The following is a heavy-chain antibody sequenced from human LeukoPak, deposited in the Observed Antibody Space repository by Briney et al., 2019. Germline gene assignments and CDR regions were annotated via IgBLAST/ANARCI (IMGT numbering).Heavy chain of an antibody. CDR3: AREHYDFWSGYYGY. CDR2: IKQDGSEK. D-gene: IGHD3-3*01. Sequence: RGGSLRLSSAASGFTFSIYWMSWVRQAPRKGLEWVANIKQDGSEKYYVDSVKGRFTISRDNAKNSLYLQMNSLRAEDTAVYYCAREHYDFWSGYYGYWGQGTLVTVSS. V-gene: IGHV3-7*01. J-gene: IGHJ4*02. CDR1: GFTFSIYW.